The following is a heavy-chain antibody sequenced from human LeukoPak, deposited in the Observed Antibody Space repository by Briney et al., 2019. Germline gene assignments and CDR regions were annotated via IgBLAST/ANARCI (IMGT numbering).Heavy chain of an antibody. CDR1: GGSISSYY. CDR3: ARGGWSLDY. V-gene: IGHV4-59*01. D-gene: IGHD2-21*01. CDR2: IYFTGTT. Sequence: SEALSLTCTVSGGSISSYYWSWIRQPPGKGLEWIGYIYFTGTTNYNPSLKSRVTISVDTSKNQFSLKLSSVTAADTAVYYCARGGWSLDYWGQGTLVTVSS. J-gene: IGHJ4*02.